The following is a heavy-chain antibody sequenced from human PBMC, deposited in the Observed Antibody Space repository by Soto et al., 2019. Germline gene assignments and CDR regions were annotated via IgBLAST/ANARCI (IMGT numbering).Heavy chain of an antibody. V-gene: IGHV3-7*04. CDR3: TRDLNHDCGP. J-gene: IGHJ5*02. Sequence: EVHLVESGGALVQPGGSLRLSCAASGFTFSDYWMTWVRQTPGKGLEGVANMNPDGSEQYYLDSVKGRFTISRDNAKNSLYLQMTNLRGEDTAVYYCTRDLNHDCGPWGKGTQVIVSS. CDR2: MNPDGSEQ. CDR1: GFTFSDYW. D-gene: IGHD2-21*01.